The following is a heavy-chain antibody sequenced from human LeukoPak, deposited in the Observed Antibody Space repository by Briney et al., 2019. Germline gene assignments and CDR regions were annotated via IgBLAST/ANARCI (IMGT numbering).Heavy chain of an antibody. CDR3: ARDGGSSGTGAYYMDV. D-gene: IGHD2-15*01. CDR2: ISSGSNYK. CDR1: GFTFSSYS. J-gene: IGHJ6*03. V-gene: IGHV3-21*01. Sequence: PGGSLRLSCAASGFTFSSYSMNWVRQAPGKGLEWVSSISSGSNYKYYADSVKGRFTISRDNAKNSLYLQMNSLRAEDTAVYYCARDGGSSGTGAYYMDVWGKGTTVTVSS.